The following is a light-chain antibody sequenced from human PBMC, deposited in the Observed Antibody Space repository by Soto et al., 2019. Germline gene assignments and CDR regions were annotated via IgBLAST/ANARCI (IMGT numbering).Light chain of an antibody. CDR2: ADD. CDR1: NSNIGSNT. J-gene: IGLJ3*02. V-gene: IGLV1-47*01. Sequence: QSVLTQPPSASGTPGQRVTISCSGSNSNIGSNTVNWYQQFPGAAPKLLIYADDRRPSGVSDRFSGSKSGTSASLAISGLRSEDEASYSCAAWDDSLGGSWVFGGGTKLTVL. CDR3: AAWDDSLGGSWV.